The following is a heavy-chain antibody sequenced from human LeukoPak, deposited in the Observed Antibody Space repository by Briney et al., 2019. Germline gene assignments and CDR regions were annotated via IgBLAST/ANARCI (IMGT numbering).Heavy chain of an antibody. CDR2: ISYDGSNK. CDR3: AKDLESRTDYGDYIDY. CDR1: GFIVSGTY. D-gene: IGHD4-17*01. J-gene: IGHJ4*02. Sequence: GGSLRLSCAASGFIVSGTYMTWVRQAPGKGLEWVAVISYDGSNKYYADSVKGRFTISRDNSKNTLYLQMNSLRAEDTAVYYCAKDLESRTDYGDYIDYWGQGTLVTVSS. V-gene: IGHV3-30*18.